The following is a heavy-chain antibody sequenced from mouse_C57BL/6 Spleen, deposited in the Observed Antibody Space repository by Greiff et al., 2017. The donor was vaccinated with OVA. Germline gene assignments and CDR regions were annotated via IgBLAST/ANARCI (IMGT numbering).Heavy chain of an antibody. CDR1: GFSFNTYA. CDR3: VSPYDGYSPFAY. D-gene: IGHD2-3*01. Sequence: EVQLVESGGGLVQPKGSLKLSCAASGFSFNTYAMNWVRQAPGKGLEWVARIRSKSNNYATYYADSVKDRFTISRDDSESMLYLQMNNLKTEDTAMYYCVSPYDGYSPFAYRGQGTLVTVSA. J-gene: IGHJ3*01. V-gene: IGHV10-1*01. CDR2: IRSKSNNYAT.